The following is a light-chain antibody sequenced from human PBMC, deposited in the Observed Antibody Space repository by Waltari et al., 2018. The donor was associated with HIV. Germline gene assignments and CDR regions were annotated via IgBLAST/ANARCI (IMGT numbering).Light chain of an antibody. Sequence: DIVMTQSPDSLAVSLGERATINCKSSQNLFYSSNNKDYLAWYQQKPGQPPKLLIYWASTRESGVPDRFSGSGSGTDFTLTISSLQAEDVATYYCHQYVGPPLTCGGGTKVEIK. CDR3: HQYVGPPLT. CDR2: WAS. CDR1: QNLFYSSNNKDY. J-gene: IGKJ4*02. V-gene: IGKV4-1*01.